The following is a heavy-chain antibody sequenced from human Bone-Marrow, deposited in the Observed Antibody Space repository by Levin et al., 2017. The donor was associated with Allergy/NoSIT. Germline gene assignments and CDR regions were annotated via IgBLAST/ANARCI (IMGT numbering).Heavy chain of an antibody. Sequence: GESLKISCASSGLSFSNHGMHWVRQAPGKGLEWVAFISNDGNMKHYADSVQGRFTISRDNSKDTLFLQMDSLTREDTGLYYCARDRVAVAKWLLPRCFDSWGQGAVVIVSS. D-gene: IGHD6-19*01. J-gene: IGHJ5*01. V-gene: IGHV3-30*03. CDR2: ISNDGNMK. CDR1: GLSFSNHG. CDR3: ARDRVAVAKWLLPRCFDS.